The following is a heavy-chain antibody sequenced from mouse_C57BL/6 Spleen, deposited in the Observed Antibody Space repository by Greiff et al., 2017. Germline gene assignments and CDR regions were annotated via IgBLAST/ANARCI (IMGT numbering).Heavy chain of an antibody. V-gene: IGHV1-50*01. CDR1: GYTFTSYW. J-gene: IGHJ4*01. CDR2: IDPSDSST. CDR3: ARGIYYAMDY. Sequence: QVQLQQPGAELVMPGASVKLSCKASGYTFTSYWMQWVKQRPGQGLEWIGEIDPSDSSTNYNQKFKGKATLTVDTSSSTAYMQLSSLTSEDSAVXYCARGIYYAMDYWGQGTSVTVSS.